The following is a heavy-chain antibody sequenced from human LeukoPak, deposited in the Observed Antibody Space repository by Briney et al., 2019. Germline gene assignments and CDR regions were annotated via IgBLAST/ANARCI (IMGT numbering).Heavy chain of an antibody. Sequence: ASVKVSCKAFGGTFSSYAISWVRQAPGQGLEWMGGIIPIFGTANYAQKFQGRVTITADKSTSTAYMELSSLRSEDTAVYYCARDRTGTSYWYFDLWGRGTLVTVSS. CDR1: GGTFSSYA. CDR2: IIPIFGTA. J-gene: IGHJ2*01. D-gene: IGHD1-1*01. CDR3: ARDRTGTSYWYFDL. V-gene: IGHV1-69*06.